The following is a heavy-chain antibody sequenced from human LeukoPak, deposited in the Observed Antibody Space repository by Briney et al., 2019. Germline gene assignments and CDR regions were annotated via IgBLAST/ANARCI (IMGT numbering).Heavy chain of an antibody. CDR1: GFTFSSYS. V-gene: IGHV3-21*05. Sequence: GGSLRLSCAASGFTFSSYSMNWVRQAPGKGLEWVSSISISSTYIYYADSVKGRFTISRDNAKNSLYLQMNSLRAEDTAVYYCARDYDRSGYLSFDYWGQGTLVTVSS. D-gene: IGHD3-22*01. CDR2: ISISSTYI. CDR3: ARDYDRSGYLSFDY. J-gene: IGHJ4*02.